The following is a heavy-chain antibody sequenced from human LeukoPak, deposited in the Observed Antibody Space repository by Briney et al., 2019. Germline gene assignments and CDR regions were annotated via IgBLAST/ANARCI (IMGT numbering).Heavy chain of an antibody. CDR3: ARDYRAYPNAADSPGEYYFDY. Sequence: PSETLSLTCTVSGGSISSYYWSWIRQPAGQGLEWIGRIYTSGSTNYNPSLKSRVTMSVDTSKNQFSLKLSSVTAADTAVYYCARDYRAYPNAADSPGEYYFDYWGQGTLVTVSS. V-gene: IGHV4-4*07. CDR2: IYTSGST. J-gene: IGHJ4*02. D-gene: IGHD2-8*01. CDR1: GGSISSYY.